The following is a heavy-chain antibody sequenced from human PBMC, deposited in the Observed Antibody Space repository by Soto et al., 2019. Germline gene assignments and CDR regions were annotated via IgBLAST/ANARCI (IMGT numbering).Heavy chain of an antibody. CDR3: ARDRGYCSGGSCYLHYYYYYGMDV. V-gene: IGHV3-48*02. J-gene: IGHJ6*02. CDR1: GFTFSSYS. Sequence: EVQLVESGGGLVQAGGSLRLSCAASGFTFSSYSMNWVRQAPGKGLEWVSYISSSSSTIYYADSVKGRFTISRDNAKNSLYLQMNSLRDEDTAVYYCARDRGYCSGGSCYLHYYYYYGMDVWGQGTTVTVSS. CDR2: ISSSSSTI. D-gene: IGHD2-15*01.